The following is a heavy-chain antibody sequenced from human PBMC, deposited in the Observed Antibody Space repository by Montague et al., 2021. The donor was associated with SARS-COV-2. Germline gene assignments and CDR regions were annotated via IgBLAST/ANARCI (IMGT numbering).Heavy chain of an antibody. D-gene: IGHD5-18*01. CDR2: ISSSSSTI. J-gene: IGHJ6*02. Sequence: SRRLSCAASGFTFSSYSMNWVRQAPGKGLEWVSYISSSSSTIYYADSVKGRFTISRDNAKNSLYLQMNSLRDEDTAVYYCARDLGLVPAMVYYYYYGMDVWGQGTTVTVS. CDR1: GFTFSSYS. CDR3: ARDLGLVPAMVYYYYYGMDV. V-gene: IGHV3-48*02.